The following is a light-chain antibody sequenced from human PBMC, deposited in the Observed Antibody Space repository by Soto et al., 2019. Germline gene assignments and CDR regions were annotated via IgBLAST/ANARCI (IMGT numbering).Light chain of an antibody. Sequence: EIVLTHSPATLSLSPGERATLSCRASQSVSSYLAWYQQKPGQAPRLLIYDASNRATGIPAKFSGSGSGTDFTLTSSSLEPEDFAVYYCQQRSNWPLTFGGGTKVEIK. V-gene: IGKV3-11*01. J-gene: IGKJ4*01. CDR1: QSVSSY. CDR3: QQRSNWPLT. CDR2: DAS.